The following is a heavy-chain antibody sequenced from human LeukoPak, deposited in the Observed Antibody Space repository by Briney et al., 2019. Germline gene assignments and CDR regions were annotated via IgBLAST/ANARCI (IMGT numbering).Heavy chain of an antibody. CDR1: GSIFTGYY. CDR3: ATGLFSYYYGSGA. V-gene: IGHV1-2*02. Sequence: ASVKVSCKASGSIFTGYYLHWVRQAPGQGLEWMGWINPNGGGPKYAPKFQGRVTMTRDTSINTVYMELSRLRSDDTAVYYCATGLFSYYYGSGAWGQGTLVTVSS. CDR2: INPNGGGP. D-gene: IGHD3-10*01. J-gene: IGHJ4*02.